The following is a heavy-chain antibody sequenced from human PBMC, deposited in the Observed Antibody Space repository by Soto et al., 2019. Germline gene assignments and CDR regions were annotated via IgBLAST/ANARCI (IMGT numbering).Heavy chain of an antibody. CDR1: GGSIGTGDYS. Sequence: SETLSLTCTVSGGSIGTGDYSWNWIRQPPGKGPEWVGYIYPIGSTHYNPSLKSRLNISMDTSKNQPSLRLSSVTAADTAVYYCARDDGCSSSSCYLDVWGQGTTVTVSS. CDR2: IYPIGST. CDR3: ARDDGCSSSSCYLDV. D-gene: IGHD2-2*01. J-gene: IGHJ6*02. V-gene: IGHV4-30-4*01.